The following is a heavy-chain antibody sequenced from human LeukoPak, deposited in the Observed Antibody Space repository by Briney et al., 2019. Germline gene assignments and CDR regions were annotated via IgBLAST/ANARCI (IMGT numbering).Heavy chain of an antibody. J-gene: IGHJ4*02. Sequence: GGSLRLSCAASGFTFSRNAIHWVRQGPGKGLEWVSYIAHHGSNKYYADSVKGRFTISRDNSRRTLYLQMNSLRADDTAVYYCAKDGSWSCTDWGQGTLVTVSS. CDR1: GFTFSRNA. CDR2: IAHHGSNK. D-gene: IGHD2-8*02. CDR3: AKDGSWSCTD. V-gene: IGHV3-30*02.